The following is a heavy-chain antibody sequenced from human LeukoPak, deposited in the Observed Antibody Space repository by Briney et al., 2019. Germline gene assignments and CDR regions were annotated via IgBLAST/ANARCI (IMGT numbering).Heavy chain of an antibody. V-gene: IGHV4-34*01. Sequence: SETLSLTCAVYGGSFSGYYWSWIRQPPGKGLEWIGEINHSGSTNYNPSLKSRATISVDTSKNQFSLKLSSVTAADTAVYYCARERAGVGDGYKDAFDIWGQGTMVTVSS. CDR1: GGSFSGYY. J-gene: IGHJ3*02. CDR3: ARERAGVGDGYKDAFDI. D-gene: IGHD5-24*01. CDR2: INHSGST.